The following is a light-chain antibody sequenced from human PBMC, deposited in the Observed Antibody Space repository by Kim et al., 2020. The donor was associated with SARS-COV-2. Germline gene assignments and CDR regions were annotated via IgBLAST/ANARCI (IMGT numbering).Light chain of an antibody. CDR3: QRYNVAPLT. CDR2: DAS. V-gene: IGKV1-27*01. CDR1: LDINTD. Sequence: DIQMTQSPSSLSASVGDRVTITCRASLDINTDLAWYQQKPGKVPKVLIYDASNLYSGVPSRFSGGGSGTEFTLTISSLQPEDVATYYCQRYNVAPLTFGQGTRLEIK. J-gene: IGKJ5*01.